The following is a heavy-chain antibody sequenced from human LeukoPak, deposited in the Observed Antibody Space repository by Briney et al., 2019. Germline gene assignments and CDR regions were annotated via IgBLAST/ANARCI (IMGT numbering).Heavy chain of an antibody. D-gene: IGHD3-22*01. Sequence: PGGSLRLSCAASGFTFSSYAIHWVRQAPGKGLEWVAVISYDGSNKYYADSVKGRFTISRDNSKNTLYLQMNSLRAEDTAVYYCARPHHYYDSSGYFDYWGQGTLVTVSS. J-gene: IGHJ4*02. CDR3: ARPHHYYDSSGYFDY. V-gene: IGHV3-30-3*01. CDR2: ISYDGSNK. CDR1: GFTFSSYA.